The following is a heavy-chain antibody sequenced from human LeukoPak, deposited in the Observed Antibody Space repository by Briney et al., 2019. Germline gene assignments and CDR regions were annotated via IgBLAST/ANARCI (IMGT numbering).Heavy chain of an antibody. CDR3: GRGSYYYGWGTRGDY. J-gene: IGHJ4*02. CDR1: GGSFSGYY. CDR2: INHSGST. D-gene: IGHD3-10*01. V-gene: IGHV4-34*01. Sequence: SETLSLTCAVYGGSFSGYYWSWIRQPPGKGLEWIGEINHSGSTNYNPSLKSRVTISVDTSKNQFSLKLSSVTAADTAVYYGGRGSYYYGWGTRGDYGGQEPLVTVSS.